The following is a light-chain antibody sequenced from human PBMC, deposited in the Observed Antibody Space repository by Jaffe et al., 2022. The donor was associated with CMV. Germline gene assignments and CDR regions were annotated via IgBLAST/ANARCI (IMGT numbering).Light chain of an antibody. Sequence: IQLTQSPSSLSASVGDRVTITCRASQDITYFLAWYQQKPGQAPKLLIYAASTLQSGVPSRFSGSGSGTDFTLSISSLQPDDFATYYCQQLDTFPLTFGGGTKVEI. J-gene: IGKJ4*01. CDR2: AAS. V-gene: IGKV1-9*01. CDR1: QDITYF. CDR3: QQLDTFPLT.